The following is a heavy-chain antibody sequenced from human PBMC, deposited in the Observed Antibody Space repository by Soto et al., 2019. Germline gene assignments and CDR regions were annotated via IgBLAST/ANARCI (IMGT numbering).Heavy chain of an antibody. CDR2: IYSGGST. J-gene: IGHJ6*03. D-gene: IGHD2-15*01. CDR3: ARRLGAATGAYYYYYYMDV. V-gene: IGHV3-66*01. Sequence: PGGSLRLSCAASGFTVSSNYMSRVRQAPGKGLEWVSVIYSGGSTYYADSVKGRFTISRDNSKNTLYLQMNSLRAEDTAVYYCARRLGAATGAYYYYYYMDVWGKGTTVTVSS. CDR1: GFTVSSNY.